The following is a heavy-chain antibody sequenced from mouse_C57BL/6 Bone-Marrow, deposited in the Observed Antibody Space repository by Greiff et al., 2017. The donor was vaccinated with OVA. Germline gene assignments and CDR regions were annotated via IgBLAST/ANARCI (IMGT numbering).Heavy chain of an antibody. V-gene: IGHV1-55*01. CDR2: IYPGSGST. CDR3: ARQLRLRAYYFDD. Sequence: VQLQQPGAELVKPGASVKMSCKASGYTFTSYWITWVKQMPGQGLEWIGDIYPGSGSTNYNEKFKSKATLTVDTSSSTAYMQLSSLTTQNSEVYDGARQLRLRAYYFDDWGKGTTLTVSS. J-gene: IGHJ2*01. D-gene: IGHD3-2*02. CDR1: GYTFTSYW.